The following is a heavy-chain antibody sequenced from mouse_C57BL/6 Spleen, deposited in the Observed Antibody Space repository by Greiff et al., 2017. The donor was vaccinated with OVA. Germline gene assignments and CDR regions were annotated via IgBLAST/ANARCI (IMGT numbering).Heavy chain of an antibody. CDR3: ARDGDYDEGAWFAY. D-gene: IGHD2-4*01. Sequence: EESGPGLVKPSQSLSLTCSVTGYSITSGYYWNWIRQFPGNKLEWMGYISYDGSNNYNPSLKNRISITRDTSKNQFFLKLNSVTTEDTATYYCARDGDYDEGAWFAYWGQGTLVTVSA. CDR1: GYSITSGYY. CDR2: ISYDGSN. J-gene: IGHJ3*01. V-gene: IGHV3-6*01.